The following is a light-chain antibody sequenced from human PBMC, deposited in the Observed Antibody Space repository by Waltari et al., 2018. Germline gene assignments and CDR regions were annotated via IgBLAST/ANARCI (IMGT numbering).Light chain of an antibody. CDR1: QSIGHNF. V-gene: IGKV3-20*01. J-gene: IGKJ4*01. CDR2: GAS. Sequence: IVLTQSPDTLSLSPGERATVSCRASQSIGHNFLVWYQQKSGQAPRLLIPGASIRATGIPDRFSGSGSRTDFTLAISRLAPEDFAVYYCEQYDGSILTFVGGTKVEIK. CDR3: EQYDGSILT.